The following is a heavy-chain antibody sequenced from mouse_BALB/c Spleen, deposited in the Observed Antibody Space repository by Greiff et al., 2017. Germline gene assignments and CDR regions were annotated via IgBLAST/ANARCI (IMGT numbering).Heavy chain of an antibody. D-gene: IGHD2-2*01. CDR2: ISSGGGST. Sequence: EVHLVESGGGLVKPGGSLKLSCAASGFAFSSYDMSWVRQTPEKRLEWVAYISSGGGSTYYPDTVKGRFTISRDNAKNTLYLQMSSLKSEDTAMYYCARHGYDGTWFAYWGQGTLVTVSA. CDR3: ARHGYDGTWFAY. CDR1: GFAFSSYD. V-gene: IGHV5-12-1*01. J-gene: IGHJ3*01.